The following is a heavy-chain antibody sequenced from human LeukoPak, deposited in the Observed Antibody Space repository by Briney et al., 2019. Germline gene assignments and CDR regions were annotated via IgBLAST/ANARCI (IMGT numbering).Heavy chain of an antibody. J-gene: IGHJ4*02. CDR2: VSHSGNT. CDR1: GGSVSTYY. CDR3: ARAGSGYSSDY. V-gene: IGHV4-59*02. Sequence: SETLSLTCTVSGGSVSTYYWSWIRQPPGKELEWIGYVSHSGNTNCNPSLKSRVTMSLDTSKNHFSLRLSSVNTADTAVYYCARAGSGYSSDYWGQGSLVTVSS. D-gene: IGHD5-12*01.